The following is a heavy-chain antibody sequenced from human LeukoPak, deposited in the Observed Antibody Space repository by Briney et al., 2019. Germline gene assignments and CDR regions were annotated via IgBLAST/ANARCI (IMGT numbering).Heavy chain of an antibody. CDR3: ARDQEGFDY. Sequence: GGSLRLSCAASGFTYSSYAMSWVRQAPGKGLEWVSSISGSGGSTYYADSVKGRFTISRDNSKNTLYLQMNSLRAEDTAAYYCARDQEGFDYWGQGTLVTVSS. J-gene: IGHJ4*02. CDR2: ISGSGGST. V-gene: IGHV3-23*01. CDR1: GFTYSSYA.